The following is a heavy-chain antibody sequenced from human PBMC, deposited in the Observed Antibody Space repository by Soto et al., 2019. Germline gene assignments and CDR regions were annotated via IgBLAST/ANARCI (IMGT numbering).Heavy chain of an antibody. J-gene: IGHJ6*02. Sequence: PSETLSLTCTASGGSISSYYWSWIRQPPGKGLEWIGYIYYSGSTNYNPSLKSRVTISVDTSKNQFSLKLSSVTAADTAVYYCARSTISYYYDSSGSPHLYYGMDVWGQGTTVTVSS. CDR2: IYYSGST. V-gene: IGHV4-59*01. CDR3: ARSTISYYYDSSGSPHLYYGMDV. D-gene: IGHD3-22*01. CDR1: GGSISSYY.